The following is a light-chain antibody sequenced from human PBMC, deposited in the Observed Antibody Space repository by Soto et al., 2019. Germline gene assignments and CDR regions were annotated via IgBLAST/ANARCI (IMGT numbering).Light chain of an antibody. CDR3: QQRHKWPIT. Sequence: EIVLTQSPATLSLSPGERATLSCSTSQTIRGLLNWYQQRPGQAPRLLIYDTSNRATDIPARFSGSGSETDFILPISSLDPEDFGVYFCQQRHKWPITFGQGTRLDIK. J-gene: IGKJ5*01. V-gene: IGKV3-11*01. CDR2: DTS. CDR1: QTIRGL.